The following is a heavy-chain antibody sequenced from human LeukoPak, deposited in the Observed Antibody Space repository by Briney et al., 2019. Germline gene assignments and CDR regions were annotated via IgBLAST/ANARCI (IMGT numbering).Heavy chain of an antibody. D-gene: IGHD3-10*01. CDR3: ARADYGSTYYFDY. CDR1: GFTVSSNY. CDR2: IYSGGST. Sequence: PGGSLRLSCAASGFTVSSNYMSWVRQAPGKGLEWVSVIYSGGSTYYADSVKGRFTISRDNAKNSLYLQMNSLRAEDTAVYYCARADYGSTYYFDYWGQGTLVTVSS. J-gene: IGHJ4*02. V-gene: IGHV3-53*01.